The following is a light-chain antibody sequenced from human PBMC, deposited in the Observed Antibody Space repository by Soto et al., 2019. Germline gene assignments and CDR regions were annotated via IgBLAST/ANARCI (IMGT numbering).Light chain of an antibody. J-gene: IGLJ2*01. V-gene: IGLV2-14*01. Sequence: QSALTQPASVSGSPGQSITISCSGTSSDVGDYYYVSWYKQHPGKAPKLLIYGVTDRPSRVSHRLSGSRSDSTASLTISGLQAEDEADYYCSSYTSSSTLISGGGTKVTVL. CDR1: SSDVGDYYY. CDR2: GVT. CDR3: SSYTSSSTLI.